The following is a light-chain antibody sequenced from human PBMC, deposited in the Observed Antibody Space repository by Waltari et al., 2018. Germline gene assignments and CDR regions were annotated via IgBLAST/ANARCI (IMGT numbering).Light chain of an antibody. CDR2: LNSDVRH. J-gene: IGLJ3*02. CDR1: SGHRNYA. CDR3: QTWGTAHWV. V-gene: IGLV4-69*02. Sequence: QLVLTQSPSASASLGASVKFTCTLTSGHRNYAIARHQQQPEEGPRLLMNLNSDVRHSEGGGIPDHFSGSSSGAERYLTLSSLQSENEADYYCQTWGTAHWVFGGGTKLTVL.